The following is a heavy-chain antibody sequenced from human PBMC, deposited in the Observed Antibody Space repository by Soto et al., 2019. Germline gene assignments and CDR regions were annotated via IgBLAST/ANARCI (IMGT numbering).Heavy chain of an antibody. Sequence: EVQLVESGGGVVQPGGSLRLSCAASGFPFDDYSMNWVRQVPGKGLEWVSLIGWDGADTYYADSVKGRFTVSRDNSKNSLYLQMTSRTTEDTALYSCAIFGWGGSDSGSPASDIWGQGTMVTVSS. CDR2: IGWDGADT. V-gene: IGHV3-43*01. D-gene: IGHD1-26*01. J-gene: IGHJ3*02. CDR1: GFPFDDYS. CDR3: AIFGWGGSDSGSPASDI.